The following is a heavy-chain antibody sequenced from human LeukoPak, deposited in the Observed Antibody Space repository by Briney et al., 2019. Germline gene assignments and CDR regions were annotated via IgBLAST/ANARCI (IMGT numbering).Heavy chain of an antibody. J-gene: IGHJ4*02. CDR3: AREAHDYGDYDGSRYFDY. CDR2: IYYSGST. V-gene: IGHV4-31*03. Sequence: SQTLSLTCTVSGGSISSGGYYWSGIRQHPGKGLEWIGYIYYSGSTYYNPSLKSRVTISVDTSKNQFSLKLSSVTAADTAVYYCAREAHDYGDYDGSRYFDYWGQGTLVTVSS. CDR1: GGSISSGGYY. D-gene: IGHD4-17*01.